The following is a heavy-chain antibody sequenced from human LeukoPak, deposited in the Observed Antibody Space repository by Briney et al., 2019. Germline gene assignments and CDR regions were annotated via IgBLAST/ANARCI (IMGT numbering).Heavy chain of an antibody. V-gene: IGHV3-21*01. D-gene: IGHD3-22*01. Sequence: GWSLRLSCAASGFTFSSYSMNWVRQAPGKGLEWVSSISSSSSYIYYAGSVKGRFTIFRDNAKNSLYLQMNSLRAEDTAVYYCARPVRHYYDSSGVKIDAFDIWGQGTMVTVSS. J-gene: IGHJ3*02. CDR1: GFTFSSYS. CDR2: ISSSSSYI. CDR3: ARPVRHYYDSSGVKIDAFDI.